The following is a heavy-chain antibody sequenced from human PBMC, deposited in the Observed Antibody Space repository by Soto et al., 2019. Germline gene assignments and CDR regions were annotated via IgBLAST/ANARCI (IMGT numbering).Heavy chain of an antibody. CDR2: VIPILGMA. CDR1: EGTFNSYT. J-gene: IGHJ4*02. D-gene: IGHD3-10*01. CDR3: ATNYGSGSTHFDY. V-gene: IGHV1-69*02. Sequence: QVQLVQSGAEVKKPGSSVKVSCTASEGTFNSYTISWVRQAPGQGLEWMGRVIPILGMANFAQKFQGRVMITADNSTSTAYMVLSSLRSDDTAVYYCATNYGSGSTHFDYWGQGTLVTVSS.